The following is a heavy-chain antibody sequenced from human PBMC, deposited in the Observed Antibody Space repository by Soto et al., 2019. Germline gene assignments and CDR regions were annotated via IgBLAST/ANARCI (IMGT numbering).Heavy chain of an antibody. Sequence: SLRLSCAASGFTFSSYAMHWVRQAPGKGLEWVAVISYDGSNKYYADSVKGRFTISRDNSKNTLYLQMNSLRAEDTAVYYCARVSSSWYGDYYYYYGMDVWGQGTTVTVSS. D-gene: IGHD6-13*01. CDR1: GFTFSSYA. CDR2: ISYDGSNK. J-gene: IGHJ6*02. V-gene: IGHV3-30-3*01. CDR3: ARVSSSWYGDYYYYYGMDV.